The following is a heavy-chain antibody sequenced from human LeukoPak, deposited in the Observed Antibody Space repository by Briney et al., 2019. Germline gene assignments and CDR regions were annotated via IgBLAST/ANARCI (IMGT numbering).Heavy chain of an antibody. Sequence: GGSLRLSCAASGFTFSSYSMNWVRQAPGKGLEWVSSISSSSSYIYYADSVKGRFTISRDNAKNSLYLQMNSLRAEDTAVYYCASSYCGGDCSAPDAFDIWGQGTMVTVSS. CDR2: ISSSSSYI. V-gene: IGHV3-21*01. J-gene: IGHJ3*02. CDR1: GFTFSSYS. CDR3: ASSYCGGDCSAPDAFDI. D-gene: IGHD2-21*02.